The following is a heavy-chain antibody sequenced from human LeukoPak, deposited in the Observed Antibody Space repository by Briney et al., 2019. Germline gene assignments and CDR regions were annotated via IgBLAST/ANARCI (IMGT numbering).Heavy chain of an antibody. V-gene: IGHV1-8*01. D-gene: IGHD6-6*01. Sequence: ASVKVSCKASGYTFTSYDINWVRQATGQGLEWMGWMNPNSGNTGYAQKFQGRVTMTRNTSISTAYMELSSLRSEDTAVYYCARDQGSSSTFDYWGQGTLVTVSS. CDR3: ARDQGSSSTFDY. J-gene: IGHJ4*02. CDR2: MNPNSGNT. CDR1: GYTFTSYD.